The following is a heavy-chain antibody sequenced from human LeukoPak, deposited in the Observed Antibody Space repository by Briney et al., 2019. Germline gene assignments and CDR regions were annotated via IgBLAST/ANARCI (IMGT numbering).Heavy chain of an antibody. CDR3: AKDFSSIPTHRVDY. Sequence: GGSLRLSCAASGSTFSSYAMSWVRQAPGKGLEWVSAISGSGGSTYYADSVKGRFTISRDNSKNTLYLQMNSLRAEDTAVYYCAKDFSSIPTHRVDYWGQGTLVTVSS. CDR2: ISGSGGST. J-gene: IGHJ4*02. V-gene: IGHV3-23*01. D-gene: IGHD2-2*01. CDR1: GSTFSSYA.